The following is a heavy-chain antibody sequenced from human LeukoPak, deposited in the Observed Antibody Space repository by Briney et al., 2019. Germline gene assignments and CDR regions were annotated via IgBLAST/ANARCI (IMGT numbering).Heavy chain of an antibody. CDR1: GFNFGDYA. D-gene: IGHD2-15*01. V-gene: IGHV3-43D*04. CDR3: AKDYTSGGPDY. J-gene: IGHJ4*02. Sequence: GGSLRLSCAASGFNFGDYAMHWVRQAPGKGLEWVSLISWNSVGTYYADSVKGRFTISRDNSKNSLYLQMTSLRAEDTALYYCAKDYTSGGPDYWDQGTRVTVSS. CDR2: ISWNSVGT.